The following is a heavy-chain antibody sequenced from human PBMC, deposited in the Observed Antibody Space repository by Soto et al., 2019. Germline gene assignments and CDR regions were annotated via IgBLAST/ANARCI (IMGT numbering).Heavy chain of an antibody. J-gene: IGHJ4*02. D-gene: IGHD3-16*01. Sequence: QVRLVQSGAEVKKPGASVQISCKASGYTFTTYDMHWVRQAPGQRLEWMGSINANNGNPKYSQRFQGRATSTRDTTETTDYIDLSRQISDDTAVYYCVVSPGWGALHYWGQGTLVTVSS. CDR2: INANNGNP. V-gene: IGHV1-3*01. CDR1: GYTFTTYD. CDR3: VVSPGWGALHY.